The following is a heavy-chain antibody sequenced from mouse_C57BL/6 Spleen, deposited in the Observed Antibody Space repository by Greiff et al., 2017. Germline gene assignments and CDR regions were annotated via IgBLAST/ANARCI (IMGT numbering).Heavy chain of an antibody. CDR3: ARVYDSLYYAMDY. V-gene: IGHV1-69*01. J-gene: IGHJ4*01. D-gene: IGHD2-3*01. CDR2: IDPSDSYT. Sequence: QVQLQQPGAELVMPGASVKLSCKASGYTFTSYWMHWVKQRPGQGLEWIGEIDPSDSYTNYNQKFKGKSTLTVDKSSSTAYMQLSSLTSEDSAVYYCARVYDSLYYAMDYWGQGTSVTVSS. CDR1: GYTFTSYW.